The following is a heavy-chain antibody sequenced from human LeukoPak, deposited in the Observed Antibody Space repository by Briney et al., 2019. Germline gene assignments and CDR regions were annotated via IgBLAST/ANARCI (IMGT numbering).Heavy chain of an antibody. CDR1: GFTFSSYS. CDR2: ISSSSSYI. CDR3: ARVWELRHYGMDV. Sequence: PGGSLRLSCAASGFTFSSYSMNWVRQAPGKGLEWVSSISSSSSYIYYADSVKSRFTISRDNAKNSLYLQMNSLRAEDTAVYYCARVWELRHYGMDVWGQGTTVTVSS. V-gene: IGHV3-21*01. D-gene: IGHD1-26*01. J-gene: IGHJ6*02.